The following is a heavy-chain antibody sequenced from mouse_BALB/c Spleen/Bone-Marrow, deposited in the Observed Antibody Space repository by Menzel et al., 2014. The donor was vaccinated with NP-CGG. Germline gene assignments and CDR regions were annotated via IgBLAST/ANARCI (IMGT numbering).Heavy chain of an antibody. D-gene: IGHD3-2*01. J-gene: IGHJ3*01. V-gene: IGHV1-9*01. CDR1: GYTFSSYW. Sequence: QVHVKQSGAELMKPGASVKIFCKATGYTFSSYWIEWVKQRPGHGLEWIGEILPGSDSTNYNENFKGKATFTADTSSNTAYMQLNSLTSEDSAVYFCARDSSDYLAWFAYWGQGTLVTVSA. CDR3: ARDSSDYLAWFAY. CDR2: ILPGSDST.